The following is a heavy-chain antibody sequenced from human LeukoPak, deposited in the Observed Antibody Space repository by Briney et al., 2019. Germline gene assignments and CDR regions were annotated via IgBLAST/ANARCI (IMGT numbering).Heavy chain of an antibody. CDR3: AKDRSGSYD. Sequence: GGSLRLSCAASGFTFSNYAMSWVRQAPGKGLEWVSSISGGGGSTYYADSVKGRFTISRDNSKNTLYLQMNSLRAEDTAVYYCAKDRSGSYDWGQGTLVTVSS. V-gene: IGHV3-23*01. CDR1: GFTFSNYA. J-gene: IGHJ4*02. D-gene: IGHD1-26*01. CDR2: ISGGGGST.